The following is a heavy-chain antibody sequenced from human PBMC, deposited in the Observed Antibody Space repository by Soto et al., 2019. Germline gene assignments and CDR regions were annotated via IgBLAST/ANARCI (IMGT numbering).Heavy chain of an antibody. CDR2: INPSGGST. Sequence: QVQLVQSGAEVKKPGASVKVSCKASGYTFTSYYMHWVRQAPGQGLEWMGIINPSGGSTSYAQKFQGRVTMTRDTSTSTVYMELSSLRSEDTAVYYCARDGNDYVWGSYRYSGWFDPWGQGTLVTVSS. CDR3: ARDGNDYVWGSYRYSGWFDP. J-gene: IGHJ5*02. V-gene: IGHV1-46*01. CDR1: GYTFTSYY. D-gene: IGHD3-16*02.